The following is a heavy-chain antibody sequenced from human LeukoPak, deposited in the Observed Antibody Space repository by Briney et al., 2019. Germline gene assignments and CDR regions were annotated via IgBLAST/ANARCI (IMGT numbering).Heavy chain of an antibody. J-gene: IGHJ4*02. D-gene: IGHD1-26*01. CDR3: AKRMRGGSYYGFDY. Sequence: GGSLRLSCAASGFTFSIYGMHWVRQAPGKGLEWVTFIRYDGSNKYYADSVKGRFTISRDNSKNTLYLQMNSLRAEDTAVYYCAKRMRGGSYYGFDYWGQGTLVTVSS. V-gene: IGHV3-30*02. CDR2: IRYDGSNK. CDR1: GFTFSIYG.